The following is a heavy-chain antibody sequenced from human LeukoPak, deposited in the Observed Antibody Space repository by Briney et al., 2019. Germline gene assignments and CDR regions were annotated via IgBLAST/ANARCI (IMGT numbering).Heavy chain of an antibody. CDR2: IIPILGIA. V-gene: IGHV1-69*04. J-gene: IGHJ4*02. Sequence: SVKVSCKASGGTFSSYAISWVRQAPGQGLEWMGRIIPILGIANYAQKFQGRVTITADKSTSTAYMELSSLRSEDTAVYYCAKLVGATNYFDYWGQGTLVTVSS. D-gene: IGHD1-26*01. CDR1: GGTFSSYA. CDR3: AKLVGATNYFDY.